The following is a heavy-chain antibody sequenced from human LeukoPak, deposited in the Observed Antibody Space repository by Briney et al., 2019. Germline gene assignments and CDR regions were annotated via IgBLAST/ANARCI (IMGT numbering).Heavy chain of an antibody. Sequence: GRSLRLSCAASGFTFSSYAMHWVRQAPGKGLEWVAVTSYDGSNEYYADSVKGRFTISRDNSKNTLYLQMNSLRVEDMAVYYCARVTTGAASYYYGMDVWGQGTTVTVSS. D-gene: IGHD7-27*01. CDR1: GFTFSSYA. CDR2: TSYDGSNE. J-gene: IGHJ6*02. CDR3: ARVTTGAASYYYGMDV. V-gene: IGHV3-30*04.